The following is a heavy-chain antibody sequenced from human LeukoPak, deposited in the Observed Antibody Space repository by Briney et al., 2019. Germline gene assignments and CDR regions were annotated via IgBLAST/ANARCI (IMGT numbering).Heavy chain of an antibody. CDR1: GFTFTSYV. V-gene: IGHV3-13*04. CDR3: TREVRGYSRDV. Sequence: PGGSLRLSCAAPGFTFTSYVMHWVRQVPGKGLGWVSPIVTAGGTHHVVSVMGRFTTSSENTKNSTYLIMKSLAAGDTPLFYCTREVRGYSRDVWGRGTAVTVS. J-gene: IGHJ6*02. CDR2: IVTAGGT. D-gene: IGHD4-11*01.